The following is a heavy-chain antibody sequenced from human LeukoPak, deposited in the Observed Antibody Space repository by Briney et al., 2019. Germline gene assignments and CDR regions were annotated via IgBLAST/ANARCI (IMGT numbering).Heavy chain of an antibody. CDR3: ARRDTLYGFDI. V-gene: IGHV3-33*01. Sequence: PGRSLRLSCVASGFSFSGHGMHWVRQAPGKGREWVAVIWYDGSYQYYGDSVKGRFTVSRDNSKNTLYLQVNSLRAEDTAVYYCARRDTLYGFDIWGQGTMVTVSS. J-gene: IGHJ3*02. D-gene: IGHD5-18*01. CDR1: GFSFSGHG. CDR2: IWYDGSYQ.